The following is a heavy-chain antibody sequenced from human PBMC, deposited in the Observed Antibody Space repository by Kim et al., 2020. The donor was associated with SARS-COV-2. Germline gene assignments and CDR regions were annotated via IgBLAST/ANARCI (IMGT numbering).Heavy chain of an antibody. CDR1: GGSISSSNW. V-gene: IGHV4-4*02. Sequence: SETLSLTCAVSGGSISSSNWWSWVRQPPGKGLEWIGEIYHSGSTNYNPSLKSRVTISVDKSKNQFSLKLSSVTAADTAVYYCARDSRYQLLRGNAFDIWGQGTMVTVSS. J-gene: IGHJ3*02. CDR3: ARDSRYQLLRGNAFDI. CDR2: IYHSGST. D-gene: IGHD2-2*01.